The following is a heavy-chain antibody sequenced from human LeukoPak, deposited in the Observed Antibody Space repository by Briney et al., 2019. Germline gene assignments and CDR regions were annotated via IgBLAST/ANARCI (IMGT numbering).Heavy chain of an antibody. CDR2: IYYSGST. Sequence: PSETLSLTCTVSGGSISSSSYYWGWIRRPPGKGLEWIGSIYYSGSTYYNPSLKSRVTISVDTSKNQFSLKLSSVTAADTAVYYCARHGDGESGSYYPLGYWGQGTLVTVSS. CDR1: GGSISSSSYY. CDR3: ARHGDGESGSYYPLGY. D-gene: IGHD1-26*01. V-gene: IGHV4-39*01. J-gene: IGHJ4*02.